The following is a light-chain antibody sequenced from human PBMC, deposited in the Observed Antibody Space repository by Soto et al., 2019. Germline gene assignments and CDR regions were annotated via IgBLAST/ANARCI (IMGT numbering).Light chain of an antibody. V-gene: IGKV3-20*01. Sequence: EIVLTQSPGTLSLSPGERPTLSFRVSQSVSSSYLAWYQQKHGQAPRLXIYGASSRDTGIPDRFVGSGAGPGCTLTVTRLEAEDAEVYFCHQSDDSPWTFGQGTKVDIK. CDR3: HQSDDSPWT. J-gene: IGKJ1*01. CDR2: GAS. CDR1: QSVSSSY.